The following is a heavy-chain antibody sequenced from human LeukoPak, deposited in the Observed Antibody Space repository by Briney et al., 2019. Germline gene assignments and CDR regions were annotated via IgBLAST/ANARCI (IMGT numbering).Heavy chain of an antibody. Sequence: GASVKVSCKASGYTFTSHAIHWVRQAPGQGLEWMGRINPNSGGTNYAQKFQGRVTMTRDTSISTAYMELSRLRSDDTAVYYCARAYYDSSGPLRGFDPWGQGTLVTVSS. J-gene: IGHJ5*02. CDR2: INPNSGGT. D-gene: IGHD3-22*01. CDR1: GYTFTSHA. CDR3: ARAYYDSSGPLRGFDP. V-gene: IGHV1-2*06.